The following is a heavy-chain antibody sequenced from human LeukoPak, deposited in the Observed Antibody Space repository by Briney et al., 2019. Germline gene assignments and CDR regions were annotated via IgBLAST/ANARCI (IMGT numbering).Heavy chain of an antibody. CDR1: GYTFTGYY. CDR2: INPNSGGT. CDR3: ARGRSGGSCYDY. D-gene: IGHD2-15*01. V-gene: IGHV1-2*02. Sequence: ASVKVSCKASGYTFTGYYMHWVRQAPGQGLEWMGWINPNSGGTNYAQRFQGRVTMTRDTSISTAYIELSRLRSDDTAMYYCARGRSGGSCYDYWGQGTLVTVSS. J-gene: IGHJ4*02.